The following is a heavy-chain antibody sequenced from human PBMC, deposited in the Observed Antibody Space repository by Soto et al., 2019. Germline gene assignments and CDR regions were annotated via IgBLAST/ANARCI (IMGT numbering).Heavy chain of an antibody. Sequence: SETLSLTCTVSGGSISSSSYYWGWIRQPPGKGLEWIGSIYYSGSTYYNPSLKSRVTISVDTSKNQFSLKLSSVTAADTAVYYCATTEVWRDQKTRDYYHYYGMDVWGQGTTVTGSS. CDR2: IYYSGST. CDR3: ATTEVWRDQKTRDYYHYYGMDV. V-gene: IGHV4-39*01. J-gene: IGHJ6*02. D-gene: IGHD2-2*01. CDR1: GGSISSSSYY.